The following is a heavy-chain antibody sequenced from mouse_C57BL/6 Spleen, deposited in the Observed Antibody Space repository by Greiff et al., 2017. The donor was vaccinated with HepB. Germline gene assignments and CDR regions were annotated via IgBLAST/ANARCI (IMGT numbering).Heavy chain of an antibody. D-gene: IGHD1-1*01. V-gene: IGHV5-9-1*02. Sequence: EVKVVESGEGLVKPGGSLKLSCAASGFTFSSYAMSWVRQTPEKRLEWVAYISSGGDYIYYADTVKGRFTISRDNARNTLYLQMSSLKSEDTAMYYCTREGYYGSSPNGNFDVWGTGTTVTVSS. CDR2: ISSGGDYI. CDR3: TREGYYGSSPNGNFDV. J-gene: IGHJ1*03. CDR1: GFTFSSYA.